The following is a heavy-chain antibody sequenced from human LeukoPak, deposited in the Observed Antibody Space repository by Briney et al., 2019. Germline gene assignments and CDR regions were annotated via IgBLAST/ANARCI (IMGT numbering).Heavy chain of an antibody. V-gene: IGHV3-23*01. CDR1: GFTFSSYA. J-gene: IGHJ4*02. Sequence: GGSLRLSCAASGFTFSSYAMSWVRQAPGKGLEWVSAISGSGGSTYYADSVKGRFTISRDNSKNTLYLQMNSLRAEDTAVYYCAKDQSRDYGGNPGYFDYWGQGTLVTVSS. CDR2: ISGSGGST. D-gene: IGHD4-23*01. CDR3: AKDQSRDYGGNPGYFDY.